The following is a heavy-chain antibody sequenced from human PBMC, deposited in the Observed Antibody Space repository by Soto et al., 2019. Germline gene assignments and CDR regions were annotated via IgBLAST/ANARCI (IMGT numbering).Heavy chain of an antibody. V-gene: IGHV3-30*18. J-gene: IGHJ5*02. CDR3: AKDLQEFWSGYGPYNWFDP. CDR1: GFTFSSYG. D-gene: IGHD3-3*01. CDR2: ISYDGSNK. Sequence: GGSLRLSCAASGFTFSSYGMHWVRQAPGKGLEWVAVISYDGSNKYYADSVKGRFTISRDNSKNTLDLQMNSLRAEDTAVYYCAKDLQEFWSGYGPYNWFDPWGQGTLVTVSS.